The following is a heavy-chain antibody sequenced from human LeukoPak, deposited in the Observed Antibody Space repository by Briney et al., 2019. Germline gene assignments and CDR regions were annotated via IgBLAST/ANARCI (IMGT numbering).Heavy chain of an antibody. CDR2: IRYDGTNQ. V-gene: IGHV3-30*02. J-gene: IGHJ4*02. CDR1: GFIFSKYG. D-gene: IGHD3-10*01. Sequence: GGSLRLSCAVSGFIFSKYGMHWVRQAPGKGLEWVTFIRYDGTNQFYADSVKGRFTISRDNSKNTLYLQMNCLRPEDTAVYFCAKDEFEDTSLVFDNGGQGTLVTVSS. CDR3: AKDEFEDTSLVFDN.